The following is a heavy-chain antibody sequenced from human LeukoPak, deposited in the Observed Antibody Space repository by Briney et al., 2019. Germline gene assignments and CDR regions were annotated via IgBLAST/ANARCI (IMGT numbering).Heavy chain of an antibody. V-gene: IGHV3-53*01. CDR2: LYSAGST. CDR3: AGSPWDGIRGVGLDYLGY. Sequence: PGGSLRLSCAASGFIVSNNFMSWVRQAPGKGLEWVSVLYSAGSTFYVDSVKGRFTISRDNSKNMLFLQMNSLRVEDTAIYYCAGSPWDGIRGVGLDYLGYWGRGTLVTVSS. CDR1: GFIVSNNF. J-gene: IGHJ4*02. D-gene: IGHD1-26*01.